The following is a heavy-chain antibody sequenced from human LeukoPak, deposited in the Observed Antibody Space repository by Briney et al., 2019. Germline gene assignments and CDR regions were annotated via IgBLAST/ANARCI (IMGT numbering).Heavy chain of an antibody. CDR1: GFTFSNAW. CDR2: IKSKSDGGTR. CDR3: TAGTGTSDFDY. V-gene: IGHV3-15*01. D-gene: IGHD1-7*01. Sequence: GGSLRPSCAASGFTFSNAWMSWVRQAPGKGLEWVGRIKSKSDGGTRDFAAPVKGRFTISRDESKNTLYLQMNSLKTEDTGVYYCTAGTGTSDFDYWGQGTLVTVSS. J-gene: IGHJ4*02.